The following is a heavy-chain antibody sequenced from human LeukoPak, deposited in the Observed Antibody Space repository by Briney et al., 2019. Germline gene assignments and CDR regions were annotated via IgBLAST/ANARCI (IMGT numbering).Heavy chain of an antibody. V-gene: IGHV4-59*11. J-gene: IGHJ6*03. Sequence: SETPSLTCTVSGGSISSHYWSWIRQPPGKGLEWIGYIYYSGSTNYNPSLKSRVTISVDTSKNQFSLKLSSVTAADTAVYYCARTLRFLFRYMDVWGKGTTVTVS. CDR1: GGSISSHY. CDR2: IYYSGST. D-gene: IGHD3-3*01. CDR3: ARTLRFLFRYMDV.